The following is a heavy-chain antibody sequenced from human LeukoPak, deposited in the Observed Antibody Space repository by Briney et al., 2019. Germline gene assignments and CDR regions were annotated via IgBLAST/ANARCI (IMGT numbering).Heavy chain of an antibody. J-gene: IGHJ5*02. V-gene: IGHV3-48*03. CDR2: ISSSPINI. CDR3: ARGSADDDDKWIDP. Sequence: GGSLRLSCAASGSTFSDYGMNWVRQAPGKGLEWVSYISSSPINIYYADSVRGRFTISRDNAKNSVFLQMNSLRAEDTAVYYCARGSADDDDKWIDPWGQGTLVTVSS. D-gene: IGHD1-1*01. CDR1: GSTFSDYG.